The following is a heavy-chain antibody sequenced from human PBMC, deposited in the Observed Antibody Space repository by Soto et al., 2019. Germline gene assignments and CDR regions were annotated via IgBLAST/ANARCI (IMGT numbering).Heavy chain of an antibody. CDR1: GYTFTNYF. D-gene: IGHD3-16*01. J-gene: IGHJ4*01. CDR2: INPNDGGT. CDR3: AGDPWDDGGVTLDY. Sequence: ASVKVSCKPSGYTFTNYFIQWLRQAPGQGLEWMGWINPNDGGTNYAQKFQGRVAVTSDTSISTAYMELSSLTSDDTAVYYCAGDPWDDGGVTLDYWGHGTLVTLSS. V-gene: IGHV1-2*02.